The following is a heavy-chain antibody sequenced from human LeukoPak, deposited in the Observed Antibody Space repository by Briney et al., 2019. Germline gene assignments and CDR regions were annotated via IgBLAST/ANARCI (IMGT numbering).Heavy chain of an antibody. CDR3: AKDLGRIAARTSDY. Sequence: QAGRSLRLSCTTSGFIFTNFAMEWVRQAPGKGLEWVAAISYDGRNEYYADSVKGRFIVSRDSSKNRVYLQMNSLRAEDTAVYYCAKDLGRIAARTSDYWSQGTLVTVSS. J-gene: IGHJ4*02. CDR1: GFIFTNFA. D-gene: IGHD6-6*01. CDR2: ISYDGRNE. V-gene: IGHV3-30-3*02.